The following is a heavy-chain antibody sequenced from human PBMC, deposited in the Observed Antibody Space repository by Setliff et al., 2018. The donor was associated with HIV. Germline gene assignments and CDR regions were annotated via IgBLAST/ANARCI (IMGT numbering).Heavy chain of an antibody. CDR2: MFHSGNT. V-gene: IGHV4-38-2*02. J-gene: IGHJ3*02. CDR1: GGSINSHY. CDR3: ARGKSGSYDAYDM. D-gene: IGHD5-12*01. Sequence: PSETLSLTCTVSGGSINSHYWGWLRQSPGKGLEWIGSMFHSGNTYYNPSLESRVSMSVDTSTNQVSLQLSSVTAADTAVYYCARGKSGSYDAYDMWGQGTMVTVS.